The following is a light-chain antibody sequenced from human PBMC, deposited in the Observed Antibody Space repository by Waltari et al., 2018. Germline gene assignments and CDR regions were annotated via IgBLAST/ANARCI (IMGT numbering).Light chain of an antibody. CDR1: NSDVGFYNR. Sequence: QSALTQPPSVSGSPGQSVTISCAGTNSDVGFYNRVSWYPQSPGTAPKLIVYQVSNRPSGVPDRFSGSKSGSTASLPISGLQAEDEAVYYCYSYPTSGIYVFGPGTKVSVL. J-gene: IGLJ1*01. V-gene: IGLV2-18*02. CDR3: YSYPTSGIYV. CDR2: QVS.